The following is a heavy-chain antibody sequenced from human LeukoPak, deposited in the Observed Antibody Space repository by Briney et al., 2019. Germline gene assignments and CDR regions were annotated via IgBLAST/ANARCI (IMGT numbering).Heavy chain of an antibody. Sequence: GESLKISCKVSGYSFTTYWIGWVRQTPGKGLEWMGIIYPGDSDTRYSPSFQGQVTISADKSISTAYLQWSSLKASDTAMYYRARHGCSGGSCPFDYWGQGTLVTVSS. J-gene: IGHJ4*02. D-gene: IGHD2-15*01. CDR1: GYSFTTYW. CDR3: ARHGCSGGSCPFDY. V-gene: IGHV5-51*01. CDR2: IYPGDSDT.